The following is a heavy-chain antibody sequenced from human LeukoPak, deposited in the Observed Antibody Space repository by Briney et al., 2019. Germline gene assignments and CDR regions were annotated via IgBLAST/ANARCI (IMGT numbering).Heavy chain of an antibody. Sequence: GGSLRLSCAASGFTFSSYAMSWVRQAPGKGLEWVSAISGSGGSTYYADSVKGRFTISRDNSKNTLYLQMNSLRAEDTAVYYCAKDRSSNVAGVPTTFDYWGQGTLVTVSS. CDR1: GFTFSSYA. CDR3: AKDRSSNVAGVPTTFDY. CDR2: ISGSGGST. D-gene: IGHD6-13*01. J-gene: IGHJ4*02. V-gene: IGHV3-23*01.